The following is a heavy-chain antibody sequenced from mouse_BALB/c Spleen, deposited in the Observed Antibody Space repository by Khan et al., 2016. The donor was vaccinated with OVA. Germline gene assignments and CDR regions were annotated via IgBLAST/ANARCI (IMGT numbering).Heavy chain of an antibody. V-gene: IGHV1-76*01. CDR2: LYPGTDNT. J-gene: IGHJ2*01. CDR3: AREEALYYIDY. CDR1: GYIFTSYW. D-gene: IGHD1-1*01. Sequence: VQLVESGAELVRPGTSVKLSCKTSGYIFTSYWIHWVKQRSGQGLEWIARLYPGTDNTYYSEKFKYKATLTADKSSSTAYLPLSSLKSEDSAVCFCAREEALYYIDYGGQGNTRTVAS.